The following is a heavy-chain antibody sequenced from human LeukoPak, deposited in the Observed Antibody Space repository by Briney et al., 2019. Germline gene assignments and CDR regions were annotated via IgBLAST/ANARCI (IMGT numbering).Heavy chain of an antibody. D-gene: IGHD3-22*01. J-gene: IGHJ3*02. Sequence: SETLSLTCSVSGGSMSSYYWSWIRQPPGKGLEWIGEINHSGSTNNNPSLKSRVTISVDKSKNQFSLKLSSVTAADTAVYYCARMASRKYYYDSSGSEAFDIWGQGTMVTVSS. CDR1: GGSMSSYY. CDR3: ARMASRKYYYDSSGSEAFDI. CDR2: INHSGST. V-gene: IGHV4-34*01.